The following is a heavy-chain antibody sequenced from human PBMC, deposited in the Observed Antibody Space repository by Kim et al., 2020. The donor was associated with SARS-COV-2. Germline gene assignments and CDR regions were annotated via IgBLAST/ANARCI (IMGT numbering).Heavy chain of an antibody. J-gene: IGHJ4*02. CDR3: ARDYGGRYSYGYTFDY. V-gene: IGHV1-46*01. D-gene: IGHD5-18*01. Sequence: KVRGRVTMTRDTSTSTVYMGLSSLRSEDTAVYYCARDYGGRYSYGYTFDYWGQGTLVTVSS.